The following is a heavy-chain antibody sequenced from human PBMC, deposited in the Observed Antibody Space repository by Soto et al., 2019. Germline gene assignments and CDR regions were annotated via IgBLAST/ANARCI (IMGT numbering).Heavy chain of an antibody. D-gene: IGHD3-16*01. CDR2: IYYSGST. CDR3: ARVPITCGGVSTAFDI. CDR1: GGSISSGDYY. J-gene: IGHJ3*02. Sequence: SETLSLTCTVSGGSISSGDYYWSWIRQPPGKGLEWTGYIYYSGSTYYNPTLKSRVTISVDTSKNQFTMKLSSVAAAATAVYCCARVPITCGGVSTAFDIWGQGTMVTVSS. V-gene: IGHV4-30-4*01.